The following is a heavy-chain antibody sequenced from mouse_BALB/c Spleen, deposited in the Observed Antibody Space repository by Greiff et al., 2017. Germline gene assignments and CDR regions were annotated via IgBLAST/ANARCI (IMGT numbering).Heavy chain of an antibody. CDR2: ISDGGSYT. J-gene: IGHJ3*01. D-gene: IGHD2-1*01. CDR1: GFTFSDYY. CDR3: ARDHGNSLFAY. V-gene: IGHV5-4*02. Sequence: EVKLMESGGGLVKPGGSLKLSCAASGFTFSDYYMYWVRQTPEKRLEWVATISDGGSYTYYPDSVKGRFTISRDNAKNNLYLQMSSLKSEDTAMYYCARDHGNSLFAYWGQGTLVTVSA.